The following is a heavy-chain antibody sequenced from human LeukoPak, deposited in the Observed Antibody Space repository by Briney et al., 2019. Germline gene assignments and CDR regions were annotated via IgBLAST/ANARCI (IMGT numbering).Heavy chain of an antibody. CDR3: ARDQEYSSSSVAFDI. CDR2: ISAYSGNT. D-gene: IGHD6-6*01. V-gene: IGHV1-18*01. J-gene: IGHJ3*02. Sequence: ASVKVSCKASGYTFTSYGISWVRQAPGQGLEWMGWISAYSGNTNYAQKLQGRVTMTTDTSTSTAYMELRSLRSDDTAVYYCARDQEYSSSSVAFDIWGQGTMVTVSS. CDR1: GYTFTSYG.